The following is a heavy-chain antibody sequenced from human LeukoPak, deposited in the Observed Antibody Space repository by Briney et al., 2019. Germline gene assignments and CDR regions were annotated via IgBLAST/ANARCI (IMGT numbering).Heavy chain of an antibody. CDR3: ARVEDTAMGFDY. CDR2: ISAYNGNT. Sequence: ASVKVSCKASGYTFTSYGISWVRQAPGQGLEWMGWISAYNGNTNYAQKLQGRVTMTTDTSTSTAYMELSSLRSEDTAVYYCARVEDTAMGFDYWGQGTLVTVSS. V-gene: IGHV1-18*01. D-gene: IGHD5-18*01. J-gene: IGHJ4*02. CDR1: GYTFTSYG.